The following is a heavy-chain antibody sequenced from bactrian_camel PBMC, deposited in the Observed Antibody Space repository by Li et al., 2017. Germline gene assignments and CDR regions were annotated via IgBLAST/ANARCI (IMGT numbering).Heavy chain of an antibody. Sequence: HVQLVESGGGPMQAGGSLRLSCKASYSTYKQDFMAWFRQAPGKEREGVAAINTGSSNDDTYYSDSVKGRFTISRDNAENAVYLQMNSLKPEDTAVYYCAAEPYCSGGYTMGQGTQVTVS. CDR2: INTGSSNDDT. CDR1: YSTYKQDF. D-gene: IGHD2*01. J-gene: IGHJ4*01. V-gene: IGHV3S63*01.